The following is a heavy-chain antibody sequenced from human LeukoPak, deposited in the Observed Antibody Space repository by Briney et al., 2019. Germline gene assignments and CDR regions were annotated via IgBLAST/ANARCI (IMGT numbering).Heavy chain of an antibody. CDR3: ARDSEWPNTLMVY. CDR2: INEDGSEK. CDR1: GFTFSNYW. D-gene: IGHD3-3*01. V-gene: IGHV3-7*01. Sequence: GGSLRLSCTASGFTFSNYWMMWVRQAPGKGLEWVANINEDGSEKYYADSVEGRFTISRDNAKNSLDLQMNSLRAEDTAVYYCARDSEWPNTLMVYWGQGTLVTVSS. J-gene: IGHJ4*02.